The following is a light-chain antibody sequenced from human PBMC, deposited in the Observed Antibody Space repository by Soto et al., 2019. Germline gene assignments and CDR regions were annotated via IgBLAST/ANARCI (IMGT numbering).Light chain of an antibody. Sequence: EIVMTQSPASLSVSPGEGATLSCRASQTIASNLAWYQQKPGQAPRLLIHGASTRATGVPARFSGSGSGTDFTLTISSLQSEDFAVYYCQQYHNWPPQYTFGQWTKLQIK. J-gene: IGKJ2*01. V-gene: IGKV3-15*01. CDR3: QQYHNWPPQYT. CDR2: GAS. CDR1: QTIASN.